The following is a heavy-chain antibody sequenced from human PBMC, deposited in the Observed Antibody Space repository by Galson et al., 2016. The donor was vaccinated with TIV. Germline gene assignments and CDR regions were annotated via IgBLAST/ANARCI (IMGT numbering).Heavy chain of an antibody. D-gene: IGHD3-16*01. CDR1: GGVFNNYA. Sequence: SVKASCKASGGVFNNYAIIWVRQAPGQGLEWMGGIVPLSGTNYAKKFQGRVTVTADEATKTTYMDLSGLRSDDTAVYYCARGGHYALDVWGQGTAVTVSS. CDR2: IVPLSGT. J-gene: IGHJ6*02. V-gene: IGHV1-69*13. CDR3: ARGGHYALDV.